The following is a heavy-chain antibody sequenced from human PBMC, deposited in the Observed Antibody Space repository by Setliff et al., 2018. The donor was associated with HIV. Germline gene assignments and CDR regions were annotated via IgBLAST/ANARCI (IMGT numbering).Heavy chain of an antibody. CDR3: ARDPVITMMVGPRFYFDY. Sequence: PSETLSLTCAVYGGSFSGYYWSWIRQPAGKGLEWIGRIFSSGSTSYNPSLKSRVTMSVDTSKNQFSLRLSSVTAADTAVYYCARDPVITMMVGPRFYFDYWGQGILVTVSS. D-gene: IGHD3-22*01. CDR2: IFSSGST. J-gene: IGHJ4*02. V-gene: IGHV4-4*07. CDR1: GGSFSGYY.